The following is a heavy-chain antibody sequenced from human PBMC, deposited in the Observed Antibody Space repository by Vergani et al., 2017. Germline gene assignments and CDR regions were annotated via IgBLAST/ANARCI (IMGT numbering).Heavy chain of an antibody. CDR2: IYYSGST. CDR3: ARGSSGWYAVAFDI. J-gene: IGHJ3*02. D-gene: IGHD6-19*01. Sequence: QVQLQQWGAGLLKPSETLSLTCAVYGGSFSGYYWSWIRQPPGKGLEWIGSIYYSGSTYYNPSLKSRVTISVDTSKNQFSLMLSSVTAADTAVYYCARGSSGWYAVAFDIWGQGTMVTVSS. CDR1: GGSFSGYY. V-gene: IGHV4-34*01.